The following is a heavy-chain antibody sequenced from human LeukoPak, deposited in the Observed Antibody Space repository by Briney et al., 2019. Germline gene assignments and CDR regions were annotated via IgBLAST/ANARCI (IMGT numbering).Heavy chain of an antibody. D-gene: IGHD2-15*01. Sequence: GASVKVSCKASGYTFTSYGISWVRQAPGQGLEWMGWISAYNGNTNYAQKLQGRVTMTTDTSTSTAYMELRSLRSDDTAVYYCASAGREDSQHYGMDVWGQGTTVTVSS. CDR2: ISAYNGNT. CDR3: ASAGREDSQHYGMDV. V-gene: IGHV1-18*01. CDR1: GYTFTSYG. J-gene: IGHJ6*02.